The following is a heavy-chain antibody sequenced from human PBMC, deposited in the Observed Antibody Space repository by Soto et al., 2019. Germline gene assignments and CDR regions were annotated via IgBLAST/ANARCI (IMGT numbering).Heavy chain of an antibody. J-gene: IGHJ6*02. V-gene: IGHV3-30-3*01. Sequence: QVQLVESGGGVVQPGRSLRLSCAASGFTFSSYAMHWVRQAPGKGLEWVAVISYDGSNKYYADSVKGRFTISRDNSKNPPYLQMNSLRAEDTAVYYWARAQLCISNSCHYGMDVWGPGTTVNVSS. CDR1: GFTFSSYA. D-gene: IGHD2-2*01. CDR2: ISYDGSNK. CDR3: ARAQLCISNSCHYGMDV.